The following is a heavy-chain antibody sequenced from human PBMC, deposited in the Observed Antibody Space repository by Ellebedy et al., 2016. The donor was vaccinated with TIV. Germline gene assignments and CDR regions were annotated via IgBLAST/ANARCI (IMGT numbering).Heavy chain of an antibody. J-gene: IGHJ6*02. CDR3: ARVGGIYGMDV. V-gene: IGHV4-39*07. D-gene: IGHD2-15*01. CDR2: IYYSGST. CDR1: GGSISSSSYY. Sequence: SETLSLTCTVSGGSISSSSYYWGWIRQPPGKGLEWIGSIYYSGSTYYNPSLKSRVTMSVDTSKNQFSLKLSSVTAADTAVYYCARVGGIYGMDVWGQGTTVTVPS.